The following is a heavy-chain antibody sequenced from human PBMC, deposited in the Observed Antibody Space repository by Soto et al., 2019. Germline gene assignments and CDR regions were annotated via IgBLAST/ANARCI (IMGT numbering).Heavy chain of an antibody. V-gene: IGHV3-74*01. CDR1: GFTFSSYW. J-gene: IGHJ4*02. CDR3: VRPPGCGNCCCDY. Sequence: GGSLRLSCAASGFTFSSYWMHWVRQAPGKGLVWVSRINSDGRNTNYVDSVKGRFTISRDTAKNALYLQMNSMRAEDTALYYCVRPPGCGNCCCDYWGQGPLVTGS. D-gene: IGHD2-15*01. CDR2: INSDGRNT.